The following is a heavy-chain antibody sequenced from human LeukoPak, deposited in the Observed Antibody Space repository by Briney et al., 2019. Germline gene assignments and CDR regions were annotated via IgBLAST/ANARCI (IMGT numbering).Heavy chain of an antibody. CDR2: IIPIFGTA. J-gene: IGHJ6*02. CDR3: ARSCHKVRYDFWSGYYSSGMDV. Sequence: ASVKVSCKASGGTFSSYAISWVRQAPGQGLEWMGGIIPIFGTANYAQKFQGRVTITADESTSTAYMELSSLRSEDTAVYYCARSCHKVRYDFWSGYYSSGMDVWGQGTTVTVSS. D-gene: IGHD3-3*01. CDR1: GGTFSSYA. V-gene: IGHV1-69*01.